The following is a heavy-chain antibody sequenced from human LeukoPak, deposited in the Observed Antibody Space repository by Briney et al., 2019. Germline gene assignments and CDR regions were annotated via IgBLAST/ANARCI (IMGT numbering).Heavy chain of an antibody. Sequence: GGSLRLSCAASGFTFSSYGMHWVRQAPGKGLEWVAVISYDGSNKYYADSVKGRFTISRDNSKNTLYLQMNSLGAEDTAVYYCAKEGATEQNYFDYWGQGTLVTVSS. J-gene: IGHJ4*02. D-gene: IGHD1-26*01. V-gene: IGHV3-30*18. CDR3: AKEGATEQNYFDY. CDR2: ISYDGSNK. CDR1: GFTFSSYG.